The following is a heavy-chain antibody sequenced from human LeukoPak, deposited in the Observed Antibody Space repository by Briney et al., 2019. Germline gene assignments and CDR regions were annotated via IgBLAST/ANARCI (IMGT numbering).Heavy chain of an antibody. CDR3: ARDVHIVVVTAFDY. CDR2: ISAYNGNT. V-gene: IGHV1-18*01. J-gene: IGHJ4*02. CDR1: GYTFTSYG. Sequence: ASVKVSCKASGYTFTSYGISWVRQAPGQGLEWMGWISAYNGNTNYAQKLQGRVTMTTDTSTSTAYMELRSLRSDDTAVYYCARDVHIVVVTAFDYWGQGTLVTVSS. D-gene: IGHD2-21*02.